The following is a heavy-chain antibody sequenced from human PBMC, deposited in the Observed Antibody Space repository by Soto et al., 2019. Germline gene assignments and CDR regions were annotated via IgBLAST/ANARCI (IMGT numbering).Heavy chain of an antibody. Sequence: QVQLVQSGAEVKKPGSSVKVSCKASGGTFSSYAISWVRQAPGQGLEWMGGIIPIFGAANYAQKFQGRVTITGAESTSTAYMELSSLRSEDTAVYYCASSPLNWNQNTGGMDVWGQGTTVTVSS. CDR1: GGTFSSYA. CDR2: IIPIFGAA. J-gene: IGHJ6*02. D-gene: IGHD1-20*01. CDR3: ASSPLNWNQNTGGMDV. V-gene: IGHV1-69*12.